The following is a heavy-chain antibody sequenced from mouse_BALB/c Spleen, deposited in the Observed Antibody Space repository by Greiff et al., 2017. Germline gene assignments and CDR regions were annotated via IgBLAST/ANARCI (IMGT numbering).Heavy chain of an antibody. CDR1: GYSITSDYA. J-gene: IGHJ2*01. CDR3: ARGPPLRYYFDY. Sequence: EVQLQESGPGLVKPSQSLSLTCTVTGYSITSDYAWNWIRQFPGNKLEWMGYISYSGSTSYNPSLKSRISITRDTSKNQFFLQLNSVTTEDTATYYCARGPPLRYYFDYWGQGTTLTVSS. CDR2: ISYSGST. V-gene: IGHV3-2*02.